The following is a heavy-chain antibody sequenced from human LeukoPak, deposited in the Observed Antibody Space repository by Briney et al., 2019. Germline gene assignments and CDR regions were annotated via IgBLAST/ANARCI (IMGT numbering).Heavy chain of an antibody. Sequence: SVKVCCKASGGTFSSYTITWVRQAPGPGLEWMGRIIHILGIANSAQTFQGRVTITADKSTSTAYMELSSLRSEDTAVYYCASREAQDYYDSSGYYPGQNAFDIWGQGTMVTVSS. CDR3: ASREAQDYYDSSGYYPGQNAFDI. CDR1: GGTFSSYT. V-gene: IGHV1-69*02. J-gene: IGHJ3*02. D-gene: IGHD3-22*01. CDR2: IIHILGIA.